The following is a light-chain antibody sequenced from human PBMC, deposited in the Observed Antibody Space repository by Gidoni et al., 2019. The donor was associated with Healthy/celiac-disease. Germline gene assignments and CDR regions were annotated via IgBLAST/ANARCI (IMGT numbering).Light chain of an antibody. J-gene: IGKJ2*01. CDR2: LGS. CDR1: QSLLHSNGYNY. Sequence: DIVRTQSPLSLPVTPGEPASISCRSSQSLLHSNGYNYLDWYLQKPGQSPQLLIYLGSNRASGVPDRFSGSGSGTDFTLKISRVEAEDVGVYYCMQALQTRYTFXXXTKLEI. V-gene: IGKV2-28*01. CDR3: MQALQTRYT.